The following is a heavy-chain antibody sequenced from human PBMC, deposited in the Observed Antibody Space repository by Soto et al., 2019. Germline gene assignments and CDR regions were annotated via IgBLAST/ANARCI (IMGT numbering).Heavy chain of an antibody. CDR3: AREATRYFDY. Sequence: QVQLVESGGGVVQPGRSLRLSCAASGFTFSSYGMHWVRQPPGKGLEWVAVVWYDGSNKYYADSVKGRFTISRDHSKNTLYLQMTSLRAEDTAVYYCAREATRYFDYCGQATLVTVSS. CDR1: GFTFSSYG. D-gene: IGHD1-26*01. V-gene: IGHV3-33*01. J-gene: IGHJ4*02. CDR2: VWYDGSNK.